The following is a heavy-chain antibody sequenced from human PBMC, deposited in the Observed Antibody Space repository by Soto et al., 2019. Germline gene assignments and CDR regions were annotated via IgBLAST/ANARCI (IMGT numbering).Heavy chain of an antibody. CDR1: GGTFSSYA. CDR3: ARNDNYYYGMDV. J-gene: IGHJ6*02. D-gene: IGHD1-1*01. Sequence: ASVKVSCKASGGTFSSYAISWVRQAPGQGLEWMGGIIPIFGTANYAQKFQGRVTITADESTSTAYMELSSLRSEDTAVYYCARNDNYYYGMDVWGQGTTVTVSS. V-gene: IGHV1-69*13. CDR2: IIPIFGTA.